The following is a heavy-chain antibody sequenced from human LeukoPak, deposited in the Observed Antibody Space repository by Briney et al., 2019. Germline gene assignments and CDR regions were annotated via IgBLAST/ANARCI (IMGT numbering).Heavy chain of an antibody. V-gene: IGHV3-23*01. CDR1: GFPFSDFS. J-gene: IGHJ4*02. CDR2: TKSGGTST. Sequence: GGSLRLSCATSGFPFSDFSMSWVRQAPGKGLEWISTTKSGGTSTYYAESVKGRFTISRDNSKNTLYLQMSSLRVEDTAVYYCAKQSYARSLGEGGPGTLVSVSS. D-gene: IGHD2-8*01. CDR3: AKQSYARSLGE.